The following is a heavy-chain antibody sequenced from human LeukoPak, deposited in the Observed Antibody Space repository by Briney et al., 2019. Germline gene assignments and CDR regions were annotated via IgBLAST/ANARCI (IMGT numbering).Heavy chain of an antibody. J-gene: IGHJ4*02. V-gene: IGHV4-59*01. D-gene: IGHD3-10*01. CDR1: GGSISYDY. CDR3: ARGGISSAVLY. CDR2: IHYSGAT. Sequence: TLSLTFTVSGGSISYDYWSWIRQSPGKRLEWIGYIHYSGATNYSPSLKSRVTISVDTSKNQFSLKLSSVTAADTAVYYCARGGISSAVLYWGQGTLVTVSS.